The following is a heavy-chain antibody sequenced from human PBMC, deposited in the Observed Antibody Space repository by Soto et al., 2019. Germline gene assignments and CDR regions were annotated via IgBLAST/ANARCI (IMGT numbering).Heavy chain of an antibody. J-gene: IGHJ3*02. D-gene: IGHD6-19*01. CDR3: AKDLWAVAPPDAFDI. CDR2: IWYDGSNK. V-gene: IGHV3-33*06. Sequence: GGSLRLSCAASGFTFSRYGMHWVRQAPGKGLEWVAVIWYDGSNKYYADSVKGRFTISRDNSKNTLYLQMNSLRAEDTAAYYCAKDLWAVAPPDAFDIWGQGTMVTVSS. CDR1: GFTFSRYG.